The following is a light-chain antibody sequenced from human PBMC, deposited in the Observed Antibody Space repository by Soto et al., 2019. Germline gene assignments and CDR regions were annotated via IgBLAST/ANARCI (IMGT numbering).Light chain of an antibody. J-gene: IGLJ1*01. Sequence: QSALTQPRSVSGSPGQSVTISCTGTSSDVGGYNYVSWHQQHPGKAPKLMIYDVSKRPSGVPDRFSGSKSGNTASLTISGLQADDEADYYRCSYTGSYTSVFGTGRKVTDL. CDR2: DVS. V-gene: IGLV2-11*01. CDR3: CSYTGSYTSV. CDR1: SSDVGGYNY.